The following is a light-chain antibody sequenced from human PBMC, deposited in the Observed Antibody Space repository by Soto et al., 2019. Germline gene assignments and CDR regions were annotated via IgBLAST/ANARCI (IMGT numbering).Light chain of an antibody. V-gene: IGLV2-8*01. CDR1: RSDVGGYDY. Sequence: QSVLTQPPSTSGSPGQSVIISCTGTRSDVGGYDYVSWHQQHPGKAPKLLIYEVSKRPSGVPDRFSGSKSDNTAFLTVSGLQAEDEADYYCSSYAGSNVVFGGGTKLTV. J-gene: IGLJ2*01. CDR2: EVS. CDR3: SSYAGSNVV.